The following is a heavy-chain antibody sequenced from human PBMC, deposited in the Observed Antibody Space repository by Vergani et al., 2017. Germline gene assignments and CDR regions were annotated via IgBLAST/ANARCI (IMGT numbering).Heavy chain of an antibody. J-gene: IGHJ6*03. CDR3: AGYCSSTSCYLGRAYYYYYMDV. V-gene: IGHV3-11*01. CDR2: IISSGSTI. CDR1: GFTFSDYY. D-gene: IGHD2-2*01. Sequence: QVQLVESGGGLVKPGGSLRLSCAASGFTFSDYYMSWIRQAPGKGLEWVSYIISSGSTIYYADSVKGRFTISRDNAKNSLYLQMNSLRAEDTAVYYCAGYCSSTSCYLGRAYYYYYMDVWGKGTTVTVSS.